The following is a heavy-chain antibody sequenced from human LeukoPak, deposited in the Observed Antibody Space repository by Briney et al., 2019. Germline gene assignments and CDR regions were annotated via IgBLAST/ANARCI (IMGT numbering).Heavy chain of an antibody. J-gene: IGHJ4*02. D-gene: IGHD5-18*01. CDR2: ISSSGSTI. V-gene: IGHV3-11*01. Sequence: GGSLRLSCAASGFTFSDYYMSWIRQAPGKGLEWVSYISSSGSTIYYADSVKGRSTISRDNAKNSLYLQMNSLTAEDTAVYYCARDFYSRQFDYWGQGALVTVSS. CDR3: ARDFYSRQFDY. CDR1: GFTFSDYY.